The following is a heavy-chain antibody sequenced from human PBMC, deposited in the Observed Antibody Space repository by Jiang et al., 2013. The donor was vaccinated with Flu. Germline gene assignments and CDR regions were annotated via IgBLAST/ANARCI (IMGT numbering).Heavy chain of an antibody. D-gene: IGHD2/OR15-2a*01. V-gene: IGHV1-2*02. CDR1: GYTFTEYF. J-gene: IGHJ5*02. CDR3: AVDLHCNTYSCPRDNWFDP. CDR2: ISPLNGDT. Sequence: VKKPGASVKVSCKTSGYTFTEYFMHWVRQAPGQGLEWMGWISPLNGDTNYSQKFQGRVTMTRDTSIATAYMELNWLTSDDTAVYYCAVDLHCNTYSCPRDNWFDPWGQGTLVSVSS.